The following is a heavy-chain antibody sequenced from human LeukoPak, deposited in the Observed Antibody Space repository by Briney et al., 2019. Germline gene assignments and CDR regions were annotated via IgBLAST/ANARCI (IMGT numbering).Heavy chain of an antibody. Sequence: KPGGSLRLSCAASGFTFSSYSMNWVRQAPGKGLEWVSSISSSSYIYYADSVKGRFTISRDNAKNSLYLQMNSLRAEDTAVYYCARDRDGYNSDYWGQGTLVTVSS. V-gene: IGHV3-21*01. J-gene: IGHJ4*02. CDR2: ISSSSYI. D-gene: IGHD5-24*01. CDR1: GFTFSSYS. CDR3: ARDRDGYNSDY.